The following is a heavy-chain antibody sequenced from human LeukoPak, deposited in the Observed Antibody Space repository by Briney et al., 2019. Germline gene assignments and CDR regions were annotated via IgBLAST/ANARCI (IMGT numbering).Heavy chain of an antibody. D-gene: IGHD6-19*01. CDR2: ISTSGSTM. CDR1: EFTFSSYE. CDR3: ARNTEIAVAGNFDY. Sequence: GGSLRLSCAVSEFTFSSYEMNWVRQAPGKGLQGISYISTSGSTMYYADSVKGRFTTSRDNSKNTLYLQMNSLRAEDTAVYYCARNTEIAVAGNFDYWGQGTLVTVSS. J-gene: IGHJ4*02. V-gene: IGHV3-48*03.